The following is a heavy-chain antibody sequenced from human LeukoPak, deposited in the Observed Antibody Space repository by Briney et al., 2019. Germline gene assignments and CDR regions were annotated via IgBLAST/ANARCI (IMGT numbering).Heavy chain of an antibody. CDR3: ARNSFSSWYPACAY. V-gene: IGHV3-74*01. D-gene: IGHD6-13*01. CDR1: GFTFSSYW. CDR2: INSDGSST. Sequence: GGSLRLSCAASGFTFSSYWVNWVRQAPGKGLVWVSRINSDGSSTSYADSVKGRFTISRDNAKNTLYLQMNSLRAEDTAVYYCARNSFSSWYPACAYWGQGTLVTVSS. J-gene: IGHJ4*02.